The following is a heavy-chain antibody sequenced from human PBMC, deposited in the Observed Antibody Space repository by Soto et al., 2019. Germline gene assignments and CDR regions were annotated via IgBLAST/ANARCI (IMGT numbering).Heavy chain of an antibody. Sequence: QVQLVQSGAEVKKPGASVKVSCKASGYTFTSYDINWVRQATGQGLEWMGWMNPNSGNTGYAQKCQGRVTMTRNTSISTAYMELSSLRSEDTAVYYCARRYYYDSSGYVSYYYGMDVWGQGTTVTVSS. CDR1: GYTFTSYD. J-gene: IGHJ6*02. CDR2: MNPNSGNT. D-gene: IGHD3-22*01. V-gene: IGHV1-8*01. CDR3: ARRYYYDSSGYVSYYYGMDV.